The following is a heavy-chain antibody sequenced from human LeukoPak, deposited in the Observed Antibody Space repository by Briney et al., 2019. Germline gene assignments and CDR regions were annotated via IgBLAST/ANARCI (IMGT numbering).Heavy chain of an antibody. D-gene: IGHD3-16*02. CDR1: GFTFDDYA. Sequence: GGSLRLSCAASGFTFDDYAMHWVRQAPGKGLEWVSLISWDGGSTYYADSVKGRFTISRDNAKNSLYLQMNSLRADDTAVYYCAKGAEYVWGSYRSFDNWFDPWGQGTLVTVSS. V-gene: IGHV3-43D*03. J-gene: IGHJ5*02. CDR2: ISWDGGST. CDR3: AKGAEYVWGSYRSFDNWFDP.